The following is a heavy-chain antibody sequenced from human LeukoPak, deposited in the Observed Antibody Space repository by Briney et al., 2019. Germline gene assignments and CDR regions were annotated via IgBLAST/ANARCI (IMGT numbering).Heavy chain of an antibody. V-gene: IGHV3-11*06. CDR1: GFIFTDYY. J-gene: IGHJ5*02. Sequence: GGSLRLSCAASGFIFTDYYMSWIRQAPGKGLEWISYISASSGYTKYAGSVKGRFTISRDNAKNSLYLQMNSLRAEDTAVYYCARDWSPNWFDPWGQGTLVTVSS. CDR2: ISASSGYT. CDR3: ARDWSPNWFDP.